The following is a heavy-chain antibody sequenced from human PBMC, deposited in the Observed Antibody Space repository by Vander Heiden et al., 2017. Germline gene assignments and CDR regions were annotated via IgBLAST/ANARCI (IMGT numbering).Heavy chain of an antibody. CDR3: AKSRAIVIVTTIPPPDY. D-gene: IGHD2-21*02. CDR2: ISFDGNNR. V-gene: IGHV3-30*18. J-gene: IGHJ4*02. CDR1: GFTSSSSG. Sequence: QVQLVEAGGGVDQPGRSLRLCCAATGFTSSSSGRHWVRQAPGKGLEWVAGISFDGNNRYYADSVKGRIVLSRDNSKNTLYLHLNRLRAEDTAMYYCAKSRAIVIVTTIPPPDYWGQGTLVSVS.